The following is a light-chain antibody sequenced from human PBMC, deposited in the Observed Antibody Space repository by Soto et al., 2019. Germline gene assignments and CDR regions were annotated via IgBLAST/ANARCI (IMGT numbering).Light chain of an antibody. Sequence: ILMTQSPATLSVSPGERATLSCRASQSVTSNLAWYEQRPGQAPRLLIYDTSTRATGIPARISGSGSGTEFTLTISSLQSEDFAVYYCQQYNKWPLTFGGGTKVDI. V-gene: IGKV3-15*01. CDR3: QQYNKWPLT. CDR1: QSVTSN. CDR2: DTS. J-gene: IGKJ4*01.